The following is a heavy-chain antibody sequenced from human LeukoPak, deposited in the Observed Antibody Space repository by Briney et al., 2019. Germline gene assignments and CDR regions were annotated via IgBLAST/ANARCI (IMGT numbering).Heavy chain of an antibody. CDR3: ARHGSTDYFDY. J-gene: IGHJ4*02. Sequence: SETLSLTCVVSGGSISSSTSYWGWIRQPPGKGLEWIGRIYYSGSTFYNPSLKSRVTISVDTSKNQFSLRLSSVTAADTAVYYCARHGSTDYFDYWGQGTLVTVSS. V-gene: IGHV4-39*01. CDR1: GGSISSSTSY. D-gene: IGHD2-2*03. CDR2: IYYSGST.